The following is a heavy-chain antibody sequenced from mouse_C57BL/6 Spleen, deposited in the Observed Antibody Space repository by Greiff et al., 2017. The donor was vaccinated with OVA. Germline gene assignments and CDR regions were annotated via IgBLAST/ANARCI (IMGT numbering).Heavy chain of an antibody. J-gene: IGHJ4*01. V-gene: IGHV3-6*01. D-gene: IGHD1-1*01. CDR2: ISYDGSN. CDR1: GYSITSGYY. Sequence: EVQRVESGPGLVKPSQSLSLTCSVTGYSITSGYYWNWIRQFPGNKLEWMGYISYDGSNNYNPSLKNRISITRDTSKNQFFLKLNSVTTEDTATYYCAREGGSYWGQGTSVTVSS. CDR3: AREGGSY.